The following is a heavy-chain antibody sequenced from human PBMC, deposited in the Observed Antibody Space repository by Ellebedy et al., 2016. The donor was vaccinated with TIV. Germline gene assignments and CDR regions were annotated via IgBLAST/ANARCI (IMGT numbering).Heavy chain of an antibody. CDR2: INHSGST. D-gene: IGHD3-10*01. J-gene: IGHJ6*02. CDR3: ARGRPVRGVNYYYYYGMDV. V-gene: IGHV4-34*01. Sequence: SETLSLXXAVYGGSFSGYYWSWIRQPPGKGLEWIGEINHSGSTNYNPSLKSRVTISVDTSKNQFSLKLSSVTAADTAVYYCARGRPVRGVNYYYYYGMDVWGQGTTVTVSS. CDR1: GGSFSGYY.